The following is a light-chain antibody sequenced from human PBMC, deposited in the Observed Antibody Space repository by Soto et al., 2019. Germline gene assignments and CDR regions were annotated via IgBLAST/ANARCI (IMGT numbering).Light chain of an antibody. CDR3: QQRSNWPLRLT. J-gene: IGKJ3*01. CDR2: DAS. CDR1: QSVSSY. Sequence: EIVLTQSPATLSLSPGERATLSCRASQSVSSYLAWYQQKPGQAPRLLIYDASNRATGIPARFSGSGSGTDFTVTISSLEPEDFAVYYCQQRSNWPLRLTFGPGTKVDIK. V-gene: IGKV3-11*01.